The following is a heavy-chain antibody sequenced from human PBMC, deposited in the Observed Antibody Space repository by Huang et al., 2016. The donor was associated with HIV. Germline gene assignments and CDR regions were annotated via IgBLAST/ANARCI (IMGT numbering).Heavy chain of an antibody. Sequence: QVQLVESGGGLVKPGGSLRLSCAASGFTFSDYYMSWIRQITGKGLEWISYIRSSDNSTYSANSVKGRFTISRDDAKNSLYLQMNSLRADDTAVYYCARRSAFYRLDYWGQGTLVTVSS. J-gene: IGHJ4*02. CDR2: IRSSDNST. V-gene: IGHV3-11*01. D-gene: IGHD3-10*01. CDR1: GFTFSDYY. CDR3: ARRSAFYRLDY.